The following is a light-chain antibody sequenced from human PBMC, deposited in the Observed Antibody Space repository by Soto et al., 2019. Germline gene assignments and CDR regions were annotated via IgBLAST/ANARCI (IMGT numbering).Light chain of an antibody. V-gene: IGLV1-44*01. J-gene: IGLJ3*02. CDR2: ATY. CDR1: SSNIGSRT. Sequence: QSVLTQPPSASGTPGQRVTISCSGRSSNIGSRTVNWYQQLPGTAPKLLIYATYQRPSGVPDRFSGSKSGTSASLAISGLQSEDEAEYSCAVWDDSLNAWVFGGGTKLTVL. CDR3: AVWDDSLNAWV.